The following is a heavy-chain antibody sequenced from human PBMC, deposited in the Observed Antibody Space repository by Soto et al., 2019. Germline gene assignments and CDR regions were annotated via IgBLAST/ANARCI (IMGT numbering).Heavy chain of an antibody. CDR2: INTDGSNT. J-gene: IGHJ5*02. CDR1: GLTFNRYW. Sequence: GGSLRLSCAASGLTFNRYWMHWVRHAPGKGLVWVSHINTDGSNTNYADSVKGRFNISRDNAKSTLFLQMNSLRDEDTAVYYCAREFCSGGNCYTYYFDPWGQGIPVTVSS. V-gene: IGHV3-74*01. CDR3: AREFCSGGNCYTYYFDP. D-gene: IGHD2-15*01.